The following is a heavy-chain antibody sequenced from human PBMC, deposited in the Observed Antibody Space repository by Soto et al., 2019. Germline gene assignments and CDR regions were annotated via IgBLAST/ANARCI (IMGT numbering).Heavy chain of an antibody. Sequence: SETLSLTCTVSGGSISSYYWSWIRQAPGKGLEWIGYIDYSGSSYYNPSLKSRVSISVDRSSNQFSLRLRSVTAAETAVYFCARYKYTSSQGGYYFDFWGQGMLVTVSS. CDR2: IDYSGSS. CDR1: GGSISSYY. V-gene: IGHV4-59*01. D-gene: IGHD6-13*01. CDR3: ARYKYTSSQGGYYFDF. J-gene: IGHJ4*02.